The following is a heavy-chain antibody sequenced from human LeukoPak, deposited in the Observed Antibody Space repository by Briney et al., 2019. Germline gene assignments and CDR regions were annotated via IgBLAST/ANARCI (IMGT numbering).Heavy chain of an antibody. J-gene: IGHJ3*02. D-gene: IGHD3-22*01. Sequence: PSETLSLTCALSGGSISGHYWSWLRPPPAKGLEWIGCVYYSGKTYYSSSLRSRVTISVDTSKNHFSLKLTSVTAADTAVYYCARLLDNDSSGDPDTFDMWGQGTMVTASS. CDR2: VYYSGKT. CDR1: GGSISGHY. V-gene: IGHV4-59*11. CDR3: ARLLDNDSSGDPDTFDM.